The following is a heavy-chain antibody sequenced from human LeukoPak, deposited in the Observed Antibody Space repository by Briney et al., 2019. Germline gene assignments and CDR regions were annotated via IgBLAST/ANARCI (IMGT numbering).Heavy chain of an antibody. J-gene: IGHJ6*02. CDR3: ARENHSGWDSYYYYGMDV. CDR1: GFTFSNYD. CDR2: ISDDGTRK. V-gene: IGHV3-30*03. D-gene: IGHD6-19*01. Sequence: PGGSLRLSCAASGFTFSNYDIHWVRLAPGKGLEGVAVISDDGTRKYYADSVQGRFTISRDNSKNTLSLQMNSLRAEDTAVYYCARENHSGWDSYYYYGMDVWGQGTAVTVSS.